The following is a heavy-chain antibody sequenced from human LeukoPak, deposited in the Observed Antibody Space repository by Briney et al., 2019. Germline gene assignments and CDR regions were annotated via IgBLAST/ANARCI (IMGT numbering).Heavy chain of an antibody. V-gene: IGHV4-59*01. CDR3: ARSCTSCWFDP. Sequence: SETLSLTCTVPGGSISSYYWSWIRQPPGKGLEWIGYIYYSGSTNYNPSLKSRVTISVDTSKNQFSLKLSSVTAADTAVYYCARSCTSCWFDPWGQGTLVTVSS. D-gene: IGHD2-2*01. CDR1: GGSISSYY. CDR2: IYYSGST. J-gene: IGHJ5*02.